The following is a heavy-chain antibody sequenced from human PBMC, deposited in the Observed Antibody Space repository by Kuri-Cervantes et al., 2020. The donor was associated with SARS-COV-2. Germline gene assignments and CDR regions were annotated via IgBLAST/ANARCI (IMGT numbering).Heavy chain of an antibody. CDR2: ISSSSTI. J-gene: IGHJ6*02. V-gene: IGHV3-48*02. Sequence: GGSLRLSCAASGFTFSSYSMNWVRQAPGKGLESVSYISSSSTIYYADSVKGRFTISRDNAKNSLYLQMNSLRDEDTAVYYCASWRNFDYGDYANYYYYGMDVWGQGTTVTVSS. CDR3: ASWRNFDYGDYANYYYYGMDV. D-gene: IGHD4-17*01. CDR1: GFTFSSYS.